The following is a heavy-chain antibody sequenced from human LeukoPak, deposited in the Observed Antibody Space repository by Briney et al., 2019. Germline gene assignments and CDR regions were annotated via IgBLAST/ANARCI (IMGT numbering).Heavy chain of an antibody. D-gene: IGHD2-15*01. CDR1: GFTFSSYA. CDR3: ATLNTPFDY. CDR2: ISSSGGNT. V-gene: IGHV3-23*01. J-gene: IGHJ4*02. Sequence: GGSLRLSCAASGFTFSSYAMSWVRQAPGKGLEWVSSISSSGGNTCYAGSVRGRFTISRDNSKNTLYLQMNSLRAEDTAVYFCATLNTPFDYWGQGILVTVSS.